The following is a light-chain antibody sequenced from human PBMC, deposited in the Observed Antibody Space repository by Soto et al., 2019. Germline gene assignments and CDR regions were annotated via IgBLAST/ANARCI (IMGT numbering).Light chain of an antibody. V-gene: IGKV3-20*01. Sequence: EIVLAQSPGTLSLSPGDRATLSCRASQSVSSNYLAWYQQKPGQAPRLLIYDTSSRATGIPDRFSGSGSGTNFPLHISRLEAQDFAPYYCQQYDTSPPLTFGGGNQVEIK. CDR3: QQYDTSPPLT. CDR2: DTS. J-gene: IGKJ4*01. CDR1: QSVSSNY.